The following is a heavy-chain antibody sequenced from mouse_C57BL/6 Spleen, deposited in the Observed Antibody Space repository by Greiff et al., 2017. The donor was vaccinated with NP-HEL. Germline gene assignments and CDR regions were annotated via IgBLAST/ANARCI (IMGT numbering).Heavy chain of an antibody. CDR1: GYTFTSYW. CDR3: ARAGLYSNFFDY. J-gene: IGHJ2*01. V-gene: IGHV1-64*01. CDR2: IHPNSGST. D-gene: IGHD2-5*01. Sequence: VQLQQSGAELVKPGASVKLSCKASGYTFTSYWMHWVKQRPGQGLEWIGMIHPNSGSTNYNEKFKSKATLTVDKSSSTAYMQLSSLTSEDSAVYYCARAGLYSNFFDYWGQGTTLTVSS.